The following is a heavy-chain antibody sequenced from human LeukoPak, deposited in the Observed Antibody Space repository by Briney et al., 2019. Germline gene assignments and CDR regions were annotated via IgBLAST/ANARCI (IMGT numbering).Heavy chain of an antibody. CDR1: GFTFSNYG. CDR2: VSGSGLKT. V-gene: IGHV3-23*01. J-gene: IGHJ4*02. CDR3: ATPVGGIWSFDY. D-gene: IGHD6-13*01. Sequence: GGSLRLSCLASGFTFSNYGMSWVRQAPGKGLEWVSGVSGSGLKTYYADSVKGRFTISRDNSTNTLFLQMNSLRAEDTAVYFCATPVGGIWSFDYWGQGTLVTVSS.